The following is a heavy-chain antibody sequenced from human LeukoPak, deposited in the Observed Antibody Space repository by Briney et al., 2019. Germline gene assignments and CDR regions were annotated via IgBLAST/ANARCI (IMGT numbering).Heavy chain of an antibody. CDR2: ISGSGGST. J-gene: IGHJ4*02. Sequence: GGSLRLSCAVSGFTFSSYAMSWVPQAPGKGLEWVSAISGSGGSTYYADSVKGRFTISRDNSKNTLYLQMNSLRAEDTAVYYCAKGREAARPYYFDYWGQGTLVTVSS. CDR3: AKGREAARPYYFDY. CDR1: GFTFSSYA. D-gene: IGHD6-6*01. V-gene: IGHV3-23*01.